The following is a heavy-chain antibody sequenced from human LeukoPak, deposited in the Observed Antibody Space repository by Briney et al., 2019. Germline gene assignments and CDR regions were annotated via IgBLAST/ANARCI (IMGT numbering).Heavy chain of an antibody. CDR2: IYYSGST. Sequence: SETLSLTCTVSGGSISSGGYYWSWIRQHPGKGLEWIGYIYYSGSTYYNPSLKSRVTISVDTSKNQFSLKLSSVTAADTAVYYCARVYHVWGSYRHYYFDYWGQGTLVTVSS. D-gene: IGHD3-16*02. CDR3: ARVYHVWGSYRHYYFDY. CDR1: GGSISSGGYY. V-gene: IGHV4-31*03. J-gene: IGHJ4*02.